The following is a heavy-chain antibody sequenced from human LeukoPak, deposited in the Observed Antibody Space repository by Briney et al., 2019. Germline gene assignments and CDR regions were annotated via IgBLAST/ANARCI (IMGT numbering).Heavy chain of an antibody. CDR1: GGSISSYY. CDR3: ARAVYSGSYFFDF. V-gene: IGHV4-59*01. Sequence: SETLSLTCTVSGGSISSYYWSWIRQPPGKGLEWIGYIYYSGSTNYNPSLKSRVTISVDTSKNQFSLKLSSVTAADTAVYYCARAVYSGSYFFDFWGQGTLVTVSS. J-gene: IGHJ4*02. D-gene: IGHD1-26*01. CDR2: IYYSGST.